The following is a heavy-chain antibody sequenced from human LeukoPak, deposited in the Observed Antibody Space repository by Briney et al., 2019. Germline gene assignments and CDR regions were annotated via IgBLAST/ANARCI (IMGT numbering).Heavy chain of an antibody. CDR1: GGSISSRSYY. Sequence: PSETLSLTCTVSGGSISSRSYYWGWIRQPPGKGLEWIVSIYRSGSNHYNPSLKSQVTISVDTSKNQFSLRLSSVTAADTAVYYCAMVTARLGWFDPWGQGTLVTVSS. CDR3: AMVTARLGWFDP. CDR2: IYRSGSN. D-gene: IGHD2-21*02. V-gene: IGHV4-39*07. J-gene: IGHJ5*02.